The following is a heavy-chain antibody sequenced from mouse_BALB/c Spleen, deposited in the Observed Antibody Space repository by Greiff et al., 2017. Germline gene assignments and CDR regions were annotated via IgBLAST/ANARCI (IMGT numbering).Heavy chain of an antibody. V-gene: IGHV3-6*02. CDR1: GYSITSGYY. J-gene: IGHJ2*01. CDR2: ISYDGSN. D-gene: IGHD4-1*01. CDR3: AKGTLTFDY. Sequence: EVQLVESGPGLVKPSQSLSLTCSVTGYSITSGYYWNWIRQFPGNKLEWMGYISYDGSNNYNPSLKNRISITRDTSKNQFFLKLNSVTTEDTATYYCAKGTLTFDYWGQGTTLTVSS.